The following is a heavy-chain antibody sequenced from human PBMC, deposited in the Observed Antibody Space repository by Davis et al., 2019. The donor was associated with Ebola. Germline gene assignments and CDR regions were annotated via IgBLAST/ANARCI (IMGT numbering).Heavy chain of an antibody. J-gene: IGHJ6*04. CDR1: RFSFSSYA. V-gene: IGHV3-23*01. Sequence: SLSLSCVVSRFSFSSYAMSWVRQAPGQGLAWVAATSGSGGSTYYADSVKGRFTISRDNAKNSLYLQMNSLRAEDTAVYYCAKDTLRSSYYYYGMDVWGKGTTVTVSS. CDR3: AKDTLRSSYYYYGMDV. D-gene: IGHD4-17*01. CDR2: TSGSGGST.